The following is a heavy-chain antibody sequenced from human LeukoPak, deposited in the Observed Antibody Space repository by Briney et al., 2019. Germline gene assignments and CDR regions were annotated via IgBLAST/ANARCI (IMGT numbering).Heavy chain of an antibody. CDR2: IYYSGST. CDR3: ARVVGLGYCSGGSCPAFDY. CDR1: GGSISSGGYY. J-gene: IGHJ4*02. Sequence: SETLSLTCTVSGGSISSGGYYWSWIRQHPGKGLEWIGYIYYSGSTYYNPSLKSRVTIPVDTSKNQFSLKLSSVTAADTAVYYCARVVGLGYCSGGSCPAFDYWGQGTLVTVSS. D-gene: IGHD2-15*01. V-gene: IGHV4-31*03.